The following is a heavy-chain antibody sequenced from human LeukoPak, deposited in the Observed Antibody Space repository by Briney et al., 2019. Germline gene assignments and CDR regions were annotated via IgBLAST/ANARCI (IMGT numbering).Heavy chain of an antibody. V-gene: IGHV3-21*01. CDR1: GSTFSSYS. CDR2: ISSSSSYI. Sequence: GGSLRLSCAASGSTFSSYSMNWVRQAPGKGLEWISSISSSSSYIYYADSVKGRFTISRDNAKNSLYLQMNSLRAEDTAVYYCARDLSGWPDYWGQGTLVTVSS. D-gene: IGHD6-19*01. CDR3: ARDLSGWPDY. J-gene: IGHJ4*02.